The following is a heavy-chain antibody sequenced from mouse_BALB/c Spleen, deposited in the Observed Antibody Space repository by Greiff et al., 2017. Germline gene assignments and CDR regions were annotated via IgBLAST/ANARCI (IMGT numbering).Heavy chain of an antibody. CDR2: ISSGSSTI. V-gene: IGHV5-17*02. J-gene: IGHJ4*01. CDR3: ARGGALLRLPYAMDY. Sequence: EVQLMESGGGLVQPGGSRKLSCAASGFTFSSFGMHWVRQAPEKGLEWVAYISSGSSTIYYADTVKGRFTISRDNPKNTLFLQMTSLRSEDTAMYYCARGGALLRLPYAMDYWGQGTSVTVSS. CDR1: GFTFSSFG. D-gene: IGHD1-2*01.